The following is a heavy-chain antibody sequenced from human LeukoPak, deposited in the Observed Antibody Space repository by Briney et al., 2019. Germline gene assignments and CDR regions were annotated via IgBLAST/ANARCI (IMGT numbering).Heavy chain of an antibody. J-gene: IGHJ6*03. CDR2: IYTSGST. D-gene: IGHD4-11*01. V-gene: IGHV4-61*02. CDR3: ARADYSSYYYYYYMDV. CDR1: GGSISSGTYY. Sequence: TLSLTCTVSGGSISSGTYYWSWIRQPAGKGLEWIGRIYTSGSTNYNPSLKSRVTISVDTSKNQSSLKLSSVTAADTAVYYCARADYSSYYYYYYMDVWGKGTTVTVSS.